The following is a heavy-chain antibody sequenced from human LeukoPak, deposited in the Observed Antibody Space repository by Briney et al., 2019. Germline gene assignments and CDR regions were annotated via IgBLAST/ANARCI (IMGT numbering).Heavy chain of an antibody. V-gene: IGHV3-48*01. D-gene: IGHD5-18*01. CDR1: GFTFSSYS. Sequence: GRSLRLSCAASGFTFSSYSMNWVRQAPGKGLEWVSYISSSSSTIYYADSVKGRFTISRDNAKNSLYLQMNSLRAEDTAVYYCARAPTAMAPDYFDYWGQGTLVTVSS. J-gene: IGHJ4*02. CDR2: ISSSSSTI. CDR3: ARAPTAMAPDYFDY.